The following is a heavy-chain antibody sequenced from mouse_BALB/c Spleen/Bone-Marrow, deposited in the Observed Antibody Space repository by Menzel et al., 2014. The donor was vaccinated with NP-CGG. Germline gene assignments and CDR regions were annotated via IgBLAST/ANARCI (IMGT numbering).Heavy chain of an antibody. CDR2: INPDSNTI. D-gene: IGHD1-2*01. CDR1: GFDFSRYW. CDR3: ARLDYYGSFAY. V-gene: IGHV4-1*02. Sequence: EVKLVESGGGLVQPGGSLKLSCAASGFDFSRYWMSWVRQAPGKGLEWIGEINPDSNTINYTPSLKDKFIISRDNAKDTLYLQMSKVRSEDTALYYCARLDYYGSFAYWGQGTLVTVSA. J-gene: IGHJ3*01.